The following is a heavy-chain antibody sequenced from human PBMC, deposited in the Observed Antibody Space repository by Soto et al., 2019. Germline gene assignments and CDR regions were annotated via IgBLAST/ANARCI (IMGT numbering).Heavy chain of an antibody. Sequence: MSLTCAVSGGSISSSNWWSWVRQPPGKGLEWIGEIYHSGSTNYNPSLKSRVTISVDKSKNQFSLKLSSVTAADTAVYYCARVNSDYGDYPNSFDPWGQGTLVTVAS. CDR3: ARVNSDYGDYPNSFDP. V-gene: IGHV4-4*02. CDR1: GGSISSSNW. CDR2: IYHSGST. D-gene: IGHD4-17*01. J-gene: IGHJ5*02.